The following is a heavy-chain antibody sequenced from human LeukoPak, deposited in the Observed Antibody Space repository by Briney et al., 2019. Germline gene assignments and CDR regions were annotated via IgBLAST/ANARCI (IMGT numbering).Heavy chain of an antibody. Sequence: GGSLRLSCAASGFTFRSYAMSWVRQAPGKGLEWVSTLGGSVATTRYADSVKGRFTISRDNSRSTLFLQMNSLRAEDTAVYYCAKDSSSDSYYYYMDACGNGTTVTVSS. D-gene: IGHD6-13*01. V-gene: IGHV3-23*01. CDR3: AKDSSSDSYYYYMDA. CDR2: LGGSVATT. CDR1: GFTFRSYA. J-gene: IGHJ6*03.